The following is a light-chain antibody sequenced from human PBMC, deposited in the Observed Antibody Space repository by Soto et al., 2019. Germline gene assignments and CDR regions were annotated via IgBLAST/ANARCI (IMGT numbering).Light chain of an antibody. V-gene: IGKV3-20*01. CDR3: QQYGSSPYT. J-gene: IGKJ2*01. CDR2: GAS. CDR1: QSVSSSF. Sequence: ENVLTQSPGTLYLSPGERATLSCRASQSVSSSFLAWLQQKPGQAPRLIIYGASSRGSGIPDRFSGSGSGTDFTLTISRLEPDDFAVYYCQQYGSSPYTFGQGTKLEIK.